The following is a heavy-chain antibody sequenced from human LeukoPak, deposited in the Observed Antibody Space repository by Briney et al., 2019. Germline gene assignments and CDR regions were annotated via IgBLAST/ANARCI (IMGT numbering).Heavy chain of an antibody. CDR1: GGTFSSYA. Sequence: ASVKVSCKASGGTFSSYAISWVRQAPGQGLEWMGGIIPIFGTANYAQKFQGRVTITADESTSTAYMELSRLRSEDTAVYYCARDYYGSGSYYPPDYWGQGTLVTVSS. D-gene: IGHD3-10*01. CDR2: IIPIFGTA. J-gene: IGHJ4*02. V-gene: IGHV1-69*13. CDR3: ARDYYGSGSYYPPDY.